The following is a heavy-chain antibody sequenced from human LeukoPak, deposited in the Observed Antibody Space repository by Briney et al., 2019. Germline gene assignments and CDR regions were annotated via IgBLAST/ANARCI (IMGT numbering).Heavy chain of an antibody. D-gene: IGHD2-15*01. V-gene: IGHV3-21*01. CDR3: SRDSFTREHRVDIEDH. CDR2: INSRSSTI. CDR1: GGPISSSSYY. Sequence: ETLSLTCSVSGGPISSSSYYWGWVRQAPGKGLEWVSSINSRSSTIYYAASVKGRFTISRDNAENSLYLQMNSLRAEDTAVYYCSRDSFTREHRVDIEDHWGQGTLVTVSS. J-gene: IGHJ4*02.